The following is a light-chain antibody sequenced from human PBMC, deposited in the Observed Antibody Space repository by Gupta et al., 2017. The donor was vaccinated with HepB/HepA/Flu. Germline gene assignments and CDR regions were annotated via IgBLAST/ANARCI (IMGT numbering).Light chain of an antibody. CDR3: AAWDDSLSGVV. J-gene: IGLJ2*01. CDR1: SSNIGSNY. V-gene: IGLV1-47*01. Sequence: QSVLTQPPSASGTPGQRVTTSCPGSSSNIGSNYVYWYQQLPGTAPKLLIYRNNQRPSGVPDRFSGSKSGTSASLAISGLRSEDEADYYCAAWDDSLSGVVFGGGTKLTVL. CDR2: RNN.